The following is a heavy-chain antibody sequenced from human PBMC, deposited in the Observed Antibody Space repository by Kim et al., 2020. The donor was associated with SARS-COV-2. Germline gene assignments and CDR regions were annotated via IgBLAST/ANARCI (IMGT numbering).Heavy chain of an antibody. D-gene: IGHD3-10*01. Sequence: SVKGRFTISRDNSKNTLYLQMNSLRAEDTAVYYCASFLGSYYGSGKSIDYWGQGTLVTVSS. CDR3: ASFLGSYYGSGKSIDY. V-gene: IGHV3-53*01. J-gene: IGHJ4*02.